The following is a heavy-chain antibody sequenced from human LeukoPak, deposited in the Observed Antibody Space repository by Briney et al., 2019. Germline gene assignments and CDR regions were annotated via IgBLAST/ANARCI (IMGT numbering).Heavy chain of an antibody. CDR2: IYYSGST. Sequence: SETLSLTCTVSGGSISSSSYYWGWIRQPPGKGLEWIGYIYYSGSTNYNPSLKSRVTISVDTSKNQFSLKLSSVTAADTAVYYCARDPLVHAFDIWGQGTMVTVSS. D-gene: IGHD2-8*02. V-gene: IGHV4-61*01. CDR1: GGSISSSSYY. CDR3: ARDPLVHAFDI. J-gene: IGHJ3*02.